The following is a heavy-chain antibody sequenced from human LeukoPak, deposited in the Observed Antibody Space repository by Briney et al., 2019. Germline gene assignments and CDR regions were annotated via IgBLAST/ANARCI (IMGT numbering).Heavy chain of an antibody. V-gene: IGHV3-48*03. CDR3: ARGTADFWGGFYHWFDP. CDR2: ISPGSGDTI. J-gene: IGHJ5*02. CDR1: GFSFTTYE. Sequence: GGSLRLSCAASGFSFTTYEMNWVRQAPGKGLEWISYISPGSGDTIYYADSVKGRFTISRDNAKNSLYLQMNSLRAEDTAVYYWARGTADFWGGFYHWFDPWGQGTLVTVSS. D-gene: IGHD3-3*01.